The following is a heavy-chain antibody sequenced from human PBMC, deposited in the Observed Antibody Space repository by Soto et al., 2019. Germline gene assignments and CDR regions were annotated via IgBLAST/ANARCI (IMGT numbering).Heavy chain of an antibody. D-gene: IGHD2-8*01. CDR1: GFTFSSYL. J-gene: IGHJ4*02. CDR2: ITEDGSCT. Sequence: EVHLVESGGAIVQPGGSLRLSCATSGFTFSSYLIHWVRQAPGKGPVWVSRITEDGSCTTYADSVKGRFTVTRDNAKNTMYLQMSGLGAEDTAVYHCVRGTNGWRGMDYWGQGTLVTVSS. V-gene: IGHV3-74*01. CDR3: VRGTNGWRGMDY.